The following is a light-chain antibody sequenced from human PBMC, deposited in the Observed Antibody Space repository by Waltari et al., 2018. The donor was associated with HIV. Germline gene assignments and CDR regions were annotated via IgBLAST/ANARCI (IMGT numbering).Light chain of an antibody. CDR2: EVK. V-gene: IGLV2-8*01. Sequence: QSALTQPPSASGSPGPSVTISCTGTNFDLGGFNYVSWYQNHPNDAPSLIISEVKRRPAVVPGRFSGSTSSTTSSLTVSVLQADDEADYCCTSDSGDSRVLFGGGTKLTVL. CDR3: TSDSGDSRVL. CDR1: NFDLGGFNY. J-gene: IGLJ2*01.